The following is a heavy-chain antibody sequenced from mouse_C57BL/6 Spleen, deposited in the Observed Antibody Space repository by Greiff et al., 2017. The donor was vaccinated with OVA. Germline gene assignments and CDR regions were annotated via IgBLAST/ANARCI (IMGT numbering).Heavy chain of an antibody. D-gene: IGHD1-1*01. CDR1: GYTFTDYY. Sequence: EVKLQQSGPVLVKPGASVKMSCKASGYTFTDYYMNWVKQSHGKSLEWIGVINPYNGGTSYNQKFKGKATLTVDKSSSTAYMELNSLTSEDSAVYYCARYPPLITTVVAPFDYWGQGTTLTVSS. CDR2: INPYNGGT. V-gene: IGHV1-19*01. J-gene: IGHJ2*01. CDR3: ARYPPLITTVVAPFDY.